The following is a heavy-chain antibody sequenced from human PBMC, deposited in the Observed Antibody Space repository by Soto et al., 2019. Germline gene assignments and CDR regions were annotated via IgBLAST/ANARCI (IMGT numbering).Heavy chain of an antibody. V-gene: IGHV3-30-3*01. Sequence: GGSLRLSCAAPGFTFSSYAMRWVRQAPGKGLEWVAVISYDGSNKYYAHSVKGRFTMSRDNSKNTLYLQMNSLRSEDTAVYYCARDFGSSGYPPGYWGQGTLVTVSS. CDR1: GFTFSSYA. D-gene: IGHD3-22*01. J-gene: IGHJ4*02. CDR2: ISYDGSNK. CDR3: ARDFGSSGYPPGY.